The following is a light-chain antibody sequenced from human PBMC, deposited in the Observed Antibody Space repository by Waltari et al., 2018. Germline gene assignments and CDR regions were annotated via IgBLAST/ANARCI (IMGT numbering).Light chain of an antibody. CDR1: GSNIGAGLD. CDR3: QSYDTSLSVV. V-gene: IGLV1-40*01. Sequence: QSVLTQAPSMSGAPGQRVTISCTGSGSNIGAGLDVHWYQQLPRAAPKLLIYGRTSRPLGVPDRFFGSTSGTSASLVIIGLQPEDEAVYYCQSYDTSLSVVFGGGTKLTVL. CDR2: GRT. J-gene: IGLJ3*02.